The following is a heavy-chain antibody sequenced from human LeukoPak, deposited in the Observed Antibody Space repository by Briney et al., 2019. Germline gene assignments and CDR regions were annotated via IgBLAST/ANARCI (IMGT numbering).Heavy chain of an antibody. Sequence: PGGSLRLSCAASGFTFSSYSMNWVRQAPGKGLEWVSSISSSSSNIYYADSVKGRFTISRDNSKNTLYLQMNSLRVEDTAVYFCAKIGGYVVYWGQGTLVTVSS. CDR2: ISSSSSNI. CDR1: GFTFSSYS. CDR3: AKIGGYVVY. V-gene: IGHV3-21*04. J-gene: IGHJ4*02.